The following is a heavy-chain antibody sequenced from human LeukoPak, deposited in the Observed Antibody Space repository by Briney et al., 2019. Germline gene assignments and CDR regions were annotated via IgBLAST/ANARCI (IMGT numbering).Heavy chain of an antibody. V-gene: IGHV4-59*01. D-gene: IGHD4-17*01. CDR1: GGSMSNYY. J-gene: IGHJ5*02. CDR3: ARYKQTTVTMTDGFDP. CDR2: IFYSGST. Sequence: SETLSLTCTVSGGSMSNYYWSWIRQPPGKGLESIGYIFYSGSTYSNPSFKNRVTISVDTSKNQFSLRLTSVSTADTALYYCARYKQTTVTMTDGFDPWGQGNLVIVSS.